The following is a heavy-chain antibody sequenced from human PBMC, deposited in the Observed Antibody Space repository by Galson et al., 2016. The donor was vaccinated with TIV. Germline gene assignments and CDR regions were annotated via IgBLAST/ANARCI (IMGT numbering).Heavy chain of an antibody. D-gene: IGHD4-17*01. J-gene: IGHJ6*03. CDR2: INTRNGHP. V-gene: IGHV7-4-1*02. CDR3: ARSGDYNYYYYYMDV. CDR1: GYDFTSCA. Sequence: SVKVSCKASGYDFTSCAINWVRYAPGQGLQWLGWINTRNGHPTYAQGFTGRFVFSLDTSVSTAYLQISSLTADDTAIYYCARSGDYNYYYYYMDVWAKGTTVTVSS.